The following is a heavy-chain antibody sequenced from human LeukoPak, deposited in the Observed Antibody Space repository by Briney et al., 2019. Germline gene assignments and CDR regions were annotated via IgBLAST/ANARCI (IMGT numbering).Heavy chain of an antibody. V-gene: IGHV3-30*02. CDR1: GLTFSNYG. CDR3: AKDFFQLPQAYFDY. J-gene: IGHJ4*02. CDR2: VRSDGSSK. D-gene: IGHD2-2*01. Sequence: GGSLRLSCAAAGLTFSNYGMHWVRQAPGKGLEWVAFVRSDGSSKYYADSVKGRFTISRDNSKNTLYLQMSSLRAEDTAVYYCAKDFFQLPQAYFDYWGQGTLVTVSS.